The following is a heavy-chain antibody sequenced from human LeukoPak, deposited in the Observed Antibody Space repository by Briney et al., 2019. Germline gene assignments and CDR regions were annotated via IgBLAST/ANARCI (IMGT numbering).Heavy chain of an antibody. Sequence: GGSLRLSCAASGFSFSNYGMHWVRQTPGKGLEWVAFVQNDGSDKFFADSVKGRFTVSRDNAKNTLYLQMNSLRAEDTAVYYCARDEPTVTTGPPVGSWGQGTLVTVSS. CDR1: GFSFSNYG. CDR2: VQNDGSDK. CDR3: ARDEPTVTTGPPVGS. V-gene: IGHV3-30*02. D-gene: IGHD4-17*01. J-gene: IGHJ4*02.